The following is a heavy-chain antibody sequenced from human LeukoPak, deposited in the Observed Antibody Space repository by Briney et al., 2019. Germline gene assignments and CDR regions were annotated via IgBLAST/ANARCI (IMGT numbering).Heavy chain of an antibody. V-gene: IGHV3-48*01. Sequence: GGSLRLSCAASGFTFSEYGLNWVRQAPGKGLEWVSYISPSSGNIYYADSVKGRLIISRDNAKNSLYLQMNSLRAEDTAVYYCARVTAEVPFDYWGQGTLVTVSS. J-gene: IGHJ4*02. D-gene: IGHD6-13*01. CDR1: GFTFSEYG. CDR2: ISPSSGNI. CDR3: ARVTAEVPFDY.